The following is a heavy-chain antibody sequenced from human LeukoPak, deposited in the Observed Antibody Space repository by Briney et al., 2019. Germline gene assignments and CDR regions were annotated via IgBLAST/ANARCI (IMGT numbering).Heavy chain of an antibody. V-gene: IGHV3-21*01. CDR1: GFIFSSFT. CDR3: AKDKGSAWYGGIEY. D-gene: IGHD6-19*01. J-gene: IGHJ4*02. Sequence: GGPLRLSCAASGFIFSSFTMNWVRQAPGKGLEGVSSINSGSNSIYYADSVKGRFTISRDNSNKTLYLQMNSLRAEDTAVYYCAKDKGSAWYGGIEYWGQGTLVTVSS. CDR2: INSGSNSI.